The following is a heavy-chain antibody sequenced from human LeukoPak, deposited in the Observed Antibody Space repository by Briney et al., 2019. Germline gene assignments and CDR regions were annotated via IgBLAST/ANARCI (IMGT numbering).Heavy chain of an antibody. V-gene: IGHV3-21*01. J-gene: IGHJ4*02. CDR1: GFTFSSYS. Sequence: GGSLRLSCAASGFTFSSYSMNWGRQAPGKGLEGVSSISSSSSYIYYADSVKGRFTISRDNAKNSLYLQMNSLRAEDTAVYYCARDGAGVVPNFDYWGQGTLVTVSS. CDR3: ARDGAGVVPNFDY. D-gene: IGHD3-3*01. CDR2: ISSSSSYI.